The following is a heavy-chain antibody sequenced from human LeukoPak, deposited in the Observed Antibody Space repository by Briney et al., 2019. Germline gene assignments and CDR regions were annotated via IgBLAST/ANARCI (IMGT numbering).Heavy chain of an antibody. D-gene: IGHD6-13*01. J-gene: IGHJ5*02. CDR2: INPNSGGT. V-gene: IGHV1-2*02. Sequence: EASVKVSCKASGYTFTSYYMHWARQAPGQGLEWMGWINPNSGGTNYAQKFQGRVTMTRDTSISTAYMELSRLRSDDTAVYYCARTYYLPGIAAAGTRRTWFDPWGQGTLVTVSS. CDR3: ARTYYLPGIAAAGTRRTWFDP. CDR1: GYTFTSYY.